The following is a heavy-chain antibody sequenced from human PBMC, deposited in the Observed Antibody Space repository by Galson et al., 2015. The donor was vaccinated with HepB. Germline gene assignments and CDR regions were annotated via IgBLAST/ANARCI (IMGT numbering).Heavy chain of an antibody. CDR3: IINRRQLRGTWGTPYYYSYMDV. J-gene: IGHJ6*03. CDR2: IKSKTDGGTT. V-gene: IGHV3-15*01. Sequence: SLRLSCAASGFTFSNAWMSWVRQAPGKGLEWVGRIKSKTDGGTTDYAAPVKGRFTISRDDSKNTLYLQMNSLKIEGTAVYYCIINRRQLRGTWGTPYYYSYMDVWGKGTTVTVSS. CDR1: GFTFSNAW. D-gene: IGHD6-6*01.